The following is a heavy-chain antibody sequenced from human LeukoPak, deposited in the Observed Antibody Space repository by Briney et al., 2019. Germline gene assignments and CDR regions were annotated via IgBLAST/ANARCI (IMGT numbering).Heavy chain of an antibody. CDR1: GFTFSSYS. J-gene: IGHJ4*02. V-gene: IGHV3-21*01. D-gene: IGHD5-18*01. CDR2: ISSSSSYI. Sequence: GGSLRLSCAASGFTFSSYSMNWVRQAPGKGLEWVSSISSSSSYIYYADSVKGRFTISRDNAKNSLYLQMNSLRAEDTAVYYCANARYSYGSGFDYWGQGTLVTVSS. CDR3: ANARYSYGSGFDY.